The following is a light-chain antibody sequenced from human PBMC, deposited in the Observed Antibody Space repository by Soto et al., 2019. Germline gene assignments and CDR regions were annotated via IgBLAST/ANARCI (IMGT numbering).Light chain of an antibody. CDR2: SND. V-gene: IGLV1-47*02. CDR1: SSNIGRNY. J-gene: IGLJ3*02. Sequence: QSVLTQPPSASGTPGQRVTISCSGSSSNIGRNYVYWYQQLPGTAPKLLIYSNDQRPSGVPDRFSGSKSGTSASLAISGLRSEDEADYYCSSYTTSNTWLFGGGTKLTVL. CDR3: SSYTTSNTWL.